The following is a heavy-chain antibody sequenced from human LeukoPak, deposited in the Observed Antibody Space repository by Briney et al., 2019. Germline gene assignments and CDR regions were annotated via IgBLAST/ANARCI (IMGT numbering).Heavy chain of an antibody. D-gene: IGHD6-13*01. CDR1: GFTFNTLW. Sequence: GGSLRLSCAASGFTFNTLWMSWVRQTPGKGLEWVANIKEDGTKKYYVDSVKGRFTISRDNAENSLYLQMNSLRAEDTAVYYCARDAAGYDPWGQGTLVTVSS. J-gene: IGHJ5*02. CDR3: ARDAAGYDP. V-gene: IGHV3-7*01. CDR2: IKEDGTKK.